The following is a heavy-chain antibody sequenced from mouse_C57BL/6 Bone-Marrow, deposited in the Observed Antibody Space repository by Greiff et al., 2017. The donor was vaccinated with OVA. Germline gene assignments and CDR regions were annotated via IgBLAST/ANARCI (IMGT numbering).Heavy chain of an antibody. V-gene: IGHV1-62-2*01. CDR1: GYTFTEYT. Sequence: VMLVESGAELVKPGASVKLSCKASGYTFTEYTIHWVKQRSGQGLEWIGWFYPGSGSIKYNEKFKDKATLTADKSSSTVYMELSRLTSEDSAVYFCARHEADWVLFDYWGQGTTLTVSS. J-gene: IGHJ2*01. D-gene: IGHD4-1*01. CDR3: ARHEADWVLFDY. CDR2: FYPGSGSI.